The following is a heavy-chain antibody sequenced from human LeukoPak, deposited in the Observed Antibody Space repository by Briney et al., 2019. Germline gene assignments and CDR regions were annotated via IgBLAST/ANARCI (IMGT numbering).Heavy chain of an antibody. CDR3: ARDSSGEEGFY. J-gene: IGHJ4*02. V-gene: IGHV1-46*01. CDR1: GYTFTSYY. Sequence: ASVKVSCKASGYTFTSYYMNWVRQAPGQGLEWMGIINPSGGSTSYAQKFQGRVTMTRDTSTSTVYMELSSLRSEDTAVYYCARDSSGEEGFYWGQGTLVTVSS. CDR2: INPSGGST. D-gene: IGHD3-10*01.